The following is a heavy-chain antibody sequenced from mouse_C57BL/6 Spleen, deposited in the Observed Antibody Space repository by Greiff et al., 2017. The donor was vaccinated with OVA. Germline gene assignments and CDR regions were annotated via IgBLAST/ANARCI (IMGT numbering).Heavy chain of an antibody. CDR1: GYTFTDYE. CDR2: IDPETGGT. J-gene: IGHJ3*01. Sequence: QVQLKESGAELVRPGASVTLSCKASGYTFTDYEMHWVKPTPVPGLEWIGAIDPETGGTAYNQKFKGKAILTADKSSSTAYMGLRSLTSEDSAVYYCTKDYYGSSPAWFAYWGQGTLVTVSA. CDR3: TKDYYGSSPAWFAY. V-gene: IGHV1-15*01. D-gene: IGHD1-1*01.